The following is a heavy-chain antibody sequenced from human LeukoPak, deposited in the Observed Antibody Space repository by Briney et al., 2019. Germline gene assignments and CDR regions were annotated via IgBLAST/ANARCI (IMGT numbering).Heavy chain of an antibody. D-gene: IGHD5-18*01. Sequence: SQTLSLTCAISGDSVSSNCAAWNWIRQSPSRGLEWLGRTYYRSKWYNDYAVSVKSRISINPDTPKNQFSLQLNSVTPEDTAVYYCARSQPTMVTFDYWGQGTLVTVSS. V-gene: IGHV6-1*01. CDR3: ARSQPTMVTFDY. J-gene: IGHJ4*02. CDR1: GDSVSSNCAA. CDR2: TYYRSKWYN.